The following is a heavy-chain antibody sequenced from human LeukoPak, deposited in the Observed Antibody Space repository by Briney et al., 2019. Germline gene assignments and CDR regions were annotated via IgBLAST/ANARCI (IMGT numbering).Heavy chain of an antibody. Sequence: PGGSLRLSCAASGFTFSSYAMSWVRQAPGMGLEWVSAISGSGGSTYYADSVKGRFTISRDNSKNTLYLQMNSLRAEDTAVYYCAKPGIAAAGLNWFDPWGQGTLVTVSS. V-gene: IGHV3-23*01. CDR2: ISGSGGST. J-gene: IGHJ5*02. CDR1: GFTFSSYA. CDR3: AKPGIAAAGLNWFDP. D-gene: IGHD6-13*01.